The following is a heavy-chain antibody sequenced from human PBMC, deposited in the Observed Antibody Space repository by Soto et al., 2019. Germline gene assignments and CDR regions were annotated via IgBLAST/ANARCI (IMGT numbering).Heavy chain of an antibody. CDR2: INPNSGGT. Sequence: ASVKVSCKASGYTFTGYYMHWVRQATGQGLEWMGWINPNSGGTNYAQKFQGWVTMTRDTSISTAYMELSRLRSDDTAVYYCARDPRGAATNYYYYGMDVWGQGTTVTVSS. CDR1: GYTFTGYY. CDR3: ARDPRGAATNYYYYGMDV. V-gene: IGHV1-2*04. D-gene: IGHD6-25*01. J-gene: IGHJ6*02.